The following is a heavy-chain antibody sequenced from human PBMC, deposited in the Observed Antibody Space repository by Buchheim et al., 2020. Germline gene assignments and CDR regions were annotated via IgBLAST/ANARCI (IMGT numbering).Heavy chain of an antibody. CDR3: VRGQGYCSSGASCYIFDY. CDR2: IYPGDSDT. J-gene: IGHJ4*02. Sequence: EVQLVQSGAEVKKPGESLKISCKASGYSFSSYWIGWVRQMSGKGLEWMGIIYPGDSDTRYSPSFQGQVTISAAKSISTAYLQWSSLKASDTAMYYCVRGQGYCSSGASCYIFDYWGQGIL. D-gene: IGHD2-2*02. CDR1: GYSFSSYW. V-gene: IGHV5-51*01.